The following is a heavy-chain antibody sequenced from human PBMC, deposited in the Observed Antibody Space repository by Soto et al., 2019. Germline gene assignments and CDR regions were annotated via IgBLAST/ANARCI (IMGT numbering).Heavy chain of an antibody. V-gene: IGHV1-18*01. D-gene: IGHD5-18*01. CDR2: ISAYNGNT. CDR3: ARDTAMALPDA. Sequence: QVQLVQSGAEVKKPGASVKVPCKASGYTFTSYAISWVRQAPGQGLEWMGWISAYNGNTKYAQKLQGRVTLTTDTSTSTAYMELRSLRSDDAAVYYCARDTAMALPDAWGQGTLVTVSS. J-gene: IGHJ4*02. CDR1: GYTFTSYA.